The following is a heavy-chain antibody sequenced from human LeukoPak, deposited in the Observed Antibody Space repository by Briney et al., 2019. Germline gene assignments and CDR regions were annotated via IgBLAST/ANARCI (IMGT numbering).Heavy chain of an antibody. D-gene: IGHD3-16*01. CDR1: RSTFTASH. J-gene: IGHJ4*02. CDR2: INADSGGT. CDR3: ARVVGXSPFDS. V-gene: IGHV1-2*02. Sequence: ASVKVSCKASRSTFTASHIHWLRQAPGQGLEWMGWINADSGGTKYAQKFQGRVTITRDTSISTAYMELTRLKSDDTGVYYCARVVGXSPFDSWGQGTLVTVSS.